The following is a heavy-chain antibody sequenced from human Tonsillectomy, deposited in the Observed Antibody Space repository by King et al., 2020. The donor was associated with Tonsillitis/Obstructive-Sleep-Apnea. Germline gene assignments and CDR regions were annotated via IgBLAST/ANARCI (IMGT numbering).Heavy chain of an antibody. J-gene: IGHJ2*01. D-gene: IGHD4-11*01. Sequence: VQLQESGPGLVKPSETLSLTCTVSGGSISSYYWSWIRQPPGKGLEWIGYIYYSGSTNYNPSLKSRVTISVDTSKNQFSLKLSSVTAADTAVYYCARRGGMSTVTYYYSFDIWGRGTLVTVSS. CDR1: GGSISSYY. V-gene: IGHV4-59*08. CDR2: IYYSGST. CDR3: ARRGGMSTVTYYYSFDI.